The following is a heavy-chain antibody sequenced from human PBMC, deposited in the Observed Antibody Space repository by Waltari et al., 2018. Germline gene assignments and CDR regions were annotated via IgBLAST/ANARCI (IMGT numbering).Heavy chain of an antibody. D-gene: IGHD6-13*01. CDR1: GSTFTRYD. J-gene: IGHJ4*02. Sequence: QVQLVQSGAEVKKPGASVKVSCKASGSTFTRYDINWVRQANGQGLEWMGWMNPNSGNTGYAQKCQGRVTITRNTSISTAYMELSSLRSEDTAVYYCARGSRYLAAEFMDYWGQGTLVTVSS. V-gene: IGHV1-8*03. CDR3: ARGSRYLAAEFMDY. CDR2: MNPNSGNT.